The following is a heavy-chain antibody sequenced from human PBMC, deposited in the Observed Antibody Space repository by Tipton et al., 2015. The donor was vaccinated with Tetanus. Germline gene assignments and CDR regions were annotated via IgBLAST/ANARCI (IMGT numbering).Heavy chain of an antibody. Sequence: SLRLSCAASGFTFITYGMHWVRQAPGRGLQWLAVISFDGNNQYYADSVKGRFIISRDNSKNTVDLQMTSLRAEDTAVYYCARHLCSGDSCYPRSVLTYYHGMDVWGQGTTVTVSS. CDR2: ISFDGNNQ. J-gene: IGHJ6*02. D-gene: IGHD2-15*01. V-gene: IGHV3-30*03. CDR1: GFTFITYG. CDR3: ARHLCSGDSCYPRSVLTYYHGMDV.